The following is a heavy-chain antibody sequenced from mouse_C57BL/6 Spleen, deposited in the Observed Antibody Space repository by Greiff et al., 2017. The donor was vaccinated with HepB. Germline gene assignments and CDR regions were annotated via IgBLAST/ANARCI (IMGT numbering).Heavy chain of an antibody. D-gene: IGHD1-1*01. J-gene: IGHJ4*01. V-gene: IGHV2-2*01. Sequence: VKLQQSGPGLVQPSQSLSITCTVSGFSLTSYGVHWVRQSPGKGLEWLGVIWSGGSTDSNAAFISRLSISTENSKSQVFFKMNSLLADDTAIYYCASSIYYYGLYYYAMDYWGQGTSVTVAS. CDR2: IWSGGST. CDR3: ASSIYYYGLYYYAMDY. CDR1: GFSLTSYG.